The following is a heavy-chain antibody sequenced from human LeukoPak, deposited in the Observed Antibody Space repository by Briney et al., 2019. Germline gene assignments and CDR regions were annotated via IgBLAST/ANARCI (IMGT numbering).Heavy chain of an antibody. Sequence: GGSLRLSCAASGFTFSSYGMSWVRQAPGKRLEWVGFIRSKAYGGTTEYAASVKGRFTISTDDSKSIAYLQMNSLKTEDTAVYYCTRAPLGYCSGGSCYPYYFDYWGQGTLVTVSS. CDR2: IRSKAYGGTT. CDR1: GFTFSSYG. D-gene: IGHD2-15*01. J-gene: IGHJ4*02. V-gene: IGHV3-49*04. CDR3: TRAPLGYCSGGSCYPYYFDY.